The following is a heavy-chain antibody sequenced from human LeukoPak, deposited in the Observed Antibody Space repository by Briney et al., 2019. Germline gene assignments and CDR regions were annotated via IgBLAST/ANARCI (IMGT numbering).Heavy chain of an antibody. Sequence: GGSLRLSCAASGFTFTTYAMSWVRQAPGKGLAWVSTISGSADRTFYADAVKGRFTISRDNSKNTLYLQMNSLRVEDTAVYYRARRGSGGWGVFGMWGQGTTVIVSS. CDR3: ARRGSGGWGVFGM. CDR2: ISGSADRT. V-gene: IGHV3-23*01. J-gene: IGHJ3*02. CDR1: GFTFTTYA. D-gene: IGHD3-10*01.